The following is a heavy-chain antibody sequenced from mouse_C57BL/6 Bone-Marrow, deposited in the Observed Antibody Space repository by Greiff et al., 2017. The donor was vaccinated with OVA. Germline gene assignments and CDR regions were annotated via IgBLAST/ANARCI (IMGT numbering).Heavy chain of an antibody. J-gene: IGHJ3*01. CDR2: LWGVGST. CDR3: ATITTVVAKDWFAY. V-gene: IGHV2-6*01. Sequence: VKLVESGPGLVAPSQSLSITCTVSGFSLTSYGVDWVRQSPGKGLEWLGVLWGVGSTNYNSALKSRLSISKDNSKSQVFLKMNSLQTDDTAMYYCATITTVVAKDWFAYWGQGTLVTVSA. D-gene: IGHD1-1*01. CDR1: GFSLTSYG.